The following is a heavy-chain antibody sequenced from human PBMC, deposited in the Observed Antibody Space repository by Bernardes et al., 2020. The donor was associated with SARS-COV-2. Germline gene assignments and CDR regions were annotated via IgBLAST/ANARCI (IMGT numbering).Heavy chain of an antibody. V-gene: IGHV3-74*01. CDR2: INPDGTTT. Sequence: GGSLRLSCAASGFTFSNSWMHWVRQAPGKGLVWVSRINPDGTTTTYADSVKGRFTISRDSSKNTLHLQMNSLRAEDTALYYCATTRGYNYGEPLDYWGRGTLVTVSS. CDR3: ATTRGYNYGEPLDY. CDR1: GFTFSNSW. D-gene: IGHD5-18*01. J-gene: IGHJ4*02.